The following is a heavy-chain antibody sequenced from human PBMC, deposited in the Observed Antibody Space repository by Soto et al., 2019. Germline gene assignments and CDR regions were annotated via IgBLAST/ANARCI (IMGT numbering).Heavy chain of an antibody. J-gene: IGHJ4*02. CDR3: TTGPPHGNSPCYY. V-gene: IGHV3-15*01. Sequence: EVQLVESGGGLVKPGGSLRLSCAASGFTFSNAWMSWVRQAPGKGLEWVGRIKSKTDGGTTDYAAPVKGRFTMSRDDSTNTLYLQMNSLKTEDTAVYYCTTGPPHGNSPCYYWGQGTLVTVSS. CDR1: GFTFSNAW. D-gene: IGHD2-15*01. CDR2: IKSKTDGGTT.